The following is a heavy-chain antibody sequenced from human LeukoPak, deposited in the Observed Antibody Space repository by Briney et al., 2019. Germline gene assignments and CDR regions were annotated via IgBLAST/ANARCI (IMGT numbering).Heavy chain of an antibody. CDR3: ARMEDYVWGSYRTSFSFDY. J-gene: IGHJ4*02. D-gene: IGHD3-16*02. Sequence: ASVKVSCKASGYTFTSYYMHWVRQAPGQGLEWMGIINPSGGSTSYAQKFQGRVTMTRDTSTSTVYMELRSLRSDDTAVYYCARMEDYVWGSYRTSFSFDYWGQGTLVTVSS. CDR1: GYTFTSYY. V-gene: IGHV1-46*01. CDR2: INPSGGST.